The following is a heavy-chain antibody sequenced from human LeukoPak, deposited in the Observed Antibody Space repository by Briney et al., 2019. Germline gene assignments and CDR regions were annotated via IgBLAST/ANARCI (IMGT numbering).Heavy chain of an antibody. Sequence: GRSLRLSXAASGFTFKDYAMHWVRQAPGKGLEWVSGISWNSYSIGYADSVKGRFTISRDNAKNSLYLQMNSLRAEDMALYYCAREFCSGGSCKGYFDYWGQGTLVTVSS. CDR3: AREFCSGGSCKGYFDY. CDR1: GFTFKDYA. V-gene: IGHV3-9*03. CDR2: ISWNSYSI. D-gene: IGHD2-15*01. J-gene: IGHJ4*02.